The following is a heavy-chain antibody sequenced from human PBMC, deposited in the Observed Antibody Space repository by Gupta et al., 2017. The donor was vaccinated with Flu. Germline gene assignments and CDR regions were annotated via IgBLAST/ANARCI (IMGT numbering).Heavy chain of an antibody. D-gene: IGHD2-2*02. Sequence: VQLVQSGAEVKKPGASVKVSCKASGYSFSDYYIHWVRQAPGQGLEWMGRINPHSGSTNYQQKFQGRVTMTEDSSLSTAYMELSRLTSDDTAVYYCAREKFCHTTTCYRYFDPWGQGTLVTVSS. CDR3: AREKFCHTTTCYRYFDP. V-gene: IGHV1-2*06. CDR2: INPHSGST. CDR1: GYSFSDYY. J-gene: IGHJ5*02.